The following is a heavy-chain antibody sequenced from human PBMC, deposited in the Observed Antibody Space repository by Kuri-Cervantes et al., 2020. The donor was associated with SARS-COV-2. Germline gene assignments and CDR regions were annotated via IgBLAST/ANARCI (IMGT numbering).Heavy chain of an antibody. CDR1: GFTFSSYS. J-gene: IGHJ6*02. V-gene: IGHV3-21*01. CDR3: ARDSVAEHYYYGMEV. CDR2: ISSSSSYI. D-gene: IGHD1-14*01. Sequence: GESMKISCAASGFTFSSYSVNWLRQAPGKGLEWVSSISSSSSYIYYADSVKGRFTISRDNAKNSLYLQMNSLRAEDTAVYYCARDSVAEHYYYGMEVWGQGTTVTVSS.